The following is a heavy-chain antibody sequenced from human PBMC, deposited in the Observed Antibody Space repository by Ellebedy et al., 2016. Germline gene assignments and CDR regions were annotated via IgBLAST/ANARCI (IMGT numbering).Heavy chain of an antibody. CDR2: INSRSTLI. Sequence: GGSLRLXXTASGYIYNMHWVRQAPGKGLEWLSFINSRSTLIYYAGSVKGRFTVSRDNFKNSLYLQMDSLRPEDTAMYFCASNIPDCTGTACYSSLGNWGQGTLVTVSS. J-gene: IGHJ4*02. D-gene: IGHD2-15*01. V-gene: IGHV3-48*01. CDR1: GYIYN. CDR3: ASNIPDCTGTACYSSLGN.